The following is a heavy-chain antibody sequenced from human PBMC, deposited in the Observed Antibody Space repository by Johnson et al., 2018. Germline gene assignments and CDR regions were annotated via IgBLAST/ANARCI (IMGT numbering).Heavy chain of an antibody. CDR2: ISYDGSNK. CDR3: AKIIKDEGFDS. J-gene: IGHJ3*02. D-gene: IGHD5-24*01. Sequence: QVQLVESGGGVVQPGRSLRLSCAASGFTFSSYAMHWVRQAPGKGLEWVAVISYDGSNKYYADSVKGRFTISRDNSKNTLYVQMKRLRAEDTAVYYCAKIIKDEGFDSWGQWTMVTVSS. V-gene: IGHV3-30-3*02. CDR1: GFTFSSYA.